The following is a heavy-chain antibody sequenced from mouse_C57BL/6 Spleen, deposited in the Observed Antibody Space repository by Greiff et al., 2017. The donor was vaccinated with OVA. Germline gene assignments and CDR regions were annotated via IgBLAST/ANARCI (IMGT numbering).Heavy chain of an antibody. CDR1: GYAFRSSW. Sequence: VQLQQSGPELVKPGASVKISCKASGYAFRSSWMNWVKQRPGKGLEWIGRIYPGDGDTNYNGKFKGKATLTADKSSSTAYMQLSSLTSEDSAVYFCARPCDYDVDWYFDVWGTGTTVTVSS. J-gene: IGHJ1*03. CDR2: IYPGDGDT. CDR3: ARPCDYDVDWYFDV. V-gene: IGHV1-82*01. D-gene: IGHD2-4*01.